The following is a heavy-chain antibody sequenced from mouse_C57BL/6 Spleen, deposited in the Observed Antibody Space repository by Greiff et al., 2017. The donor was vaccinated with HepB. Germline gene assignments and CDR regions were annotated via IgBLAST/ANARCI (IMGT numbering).Heavy chain of an antibody. CDR1: GYTFTGYW. CDR3: ARTYYSDYGDYYAMDY. J-gene: IGHJ4*01. CDR2: ILPGSGST. V-gene: IGHV1-9*01. D-gene: IGHD2-5*01. Sequence: QVQLQQSGAELMKPGASVKLSCKATGYTFTGYWIEWVKQRPGHGLEWIGEILPGSGSTNYNEKFKGKATFTADTSSNTAYMQLCSLQTEDSAIYYCARTYYSDYGDYYAMDYWGQGTSVTVSS.